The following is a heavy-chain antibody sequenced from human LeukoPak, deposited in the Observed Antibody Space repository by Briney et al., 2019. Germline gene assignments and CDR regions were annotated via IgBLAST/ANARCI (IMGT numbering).Heavy chain of an antibody. CDR1: GGSMTSIAYY. V-gene: IGHV4-39*01. Sequence: PSETLSLTCGVSGGSMTSIAYYWAWLRQPPGKGLEWVGSIYYSGGTYYNPSLRSRVTMSIDTSNNAFSLKLNSVTAAGTAVYFCARHHRPYSDYVGVAYWGQGTLVTVSS. D-gene: IGHD4-11*01. J-gene: IGHJ4*02. CDR2: IYYSGGT. CDR3: ARHHRPYSDYVGVAY.